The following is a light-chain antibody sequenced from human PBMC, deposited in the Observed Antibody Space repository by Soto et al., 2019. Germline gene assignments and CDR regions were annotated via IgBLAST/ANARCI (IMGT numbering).Light chain of an antibody. Sequence: QSALTQPASVSESPGQSITISCTGTSSDVGSHNLVSWYQQYSDKAPKLIIFEASKRPSGVSNRFSGSKSGSTASLTISGLQAEDEADYFCSSHSSSSPYVFGPGTKLTVL. CDR2: EAS. CDR1: SSDVGSHNL. CDR3: SSHSSSSPYV. V-gene: IGLV2-14*02. J-gene: IGLJ1*01.